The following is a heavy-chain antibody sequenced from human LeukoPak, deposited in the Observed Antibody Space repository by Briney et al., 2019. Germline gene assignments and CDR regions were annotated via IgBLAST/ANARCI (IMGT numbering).Heavy chain of an antibody. CDR1: GFTFSSYG. Sequence: GGSLRLSCAASGFTFSSYGMSWVRQAPGKGLEWVSGINWNGGSTGYADSVKGRFTISRDNAKNSLYLQMNSLRAEDTALYYCARDTYGSVSPFDYWGQGTLVTVSS. D-gene: IGHD3-10*01. CDR3: ARDTYGSVSPFDY. CDR2: INWNGGST. J-gene: IGHJ4*02. V-gene: IGHV3-20*04.